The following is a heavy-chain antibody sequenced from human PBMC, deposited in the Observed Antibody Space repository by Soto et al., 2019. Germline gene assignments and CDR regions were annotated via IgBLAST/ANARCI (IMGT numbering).Heavy chain of an antibody. V-gene: IGHV1-3*01. CDR3: ARVFFFQAEDGIRDVRSVSAFLLNRSSDL. D-gene: IGHD3-10*02. Sequence: RLEWIGWINAGNGNTKYSQQFQCRVTITRDTSASTAYMEMSSLRSEDTAVYYCARVFFFQAEDGIRDVRSVSAFLLNRSSDL. CDR2: INAGNGNT. J-gene: IGHJ2*01.